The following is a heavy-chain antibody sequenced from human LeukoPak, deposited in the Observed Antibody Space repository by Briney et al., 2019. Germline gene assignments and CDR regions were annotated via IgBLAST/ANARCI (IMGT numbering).Heavy chain of an antibody. CDR1: GFTFSSYW. V-gene: IGHV3-74*01. CDR2: INSDGSST. Sequence: GGSLRLSCAASGFTFSSYWMHWVRQAPGKGLVWVSRINSDGSSTSYADSVKGRFTISRDNAKNSLYLQMNSLRAEDTAVYYCARVEESASFDPWGQGTLVTVSS. D-gene: IGHD3-3*01. J-gene: IGHJ5*02. CDR3: ARVEESASFDP.